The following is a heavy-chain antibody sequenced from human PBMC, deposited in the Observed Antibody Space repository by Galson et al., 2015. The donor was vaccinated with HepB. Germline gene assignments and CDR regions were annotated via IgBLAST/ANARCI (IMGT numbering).Heavy chain of an antibody. D-gene: IGHD1-7*01. V-gene: IGHV1-69*13. Sequence: SVKVSCKASGGTFSNYAISWVRQAPGQGLEWMGGNVPIFNTPSYAQKFQGRVTITADDSTSTAYMELSSPRSEDTAVYYCAREKATGTPYFFDYWGQGTLVTVSS. J-gene: IGHJ4*02. CDR3: AREKATGTPYFFDY. CDR2: NVPIFNTP. CDR1: GGTFSNYA.